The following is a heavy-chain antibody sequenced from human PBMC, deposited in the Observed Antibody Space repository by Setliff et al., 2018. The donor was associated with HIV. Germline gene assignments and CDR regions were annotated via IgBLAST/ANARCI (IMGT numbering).Heavy chain of an antibody. CDR2: VDPKDGET. V-gene: IGHV1-69-2*01. CDR1: GYAFRDYY. CDR3: ATLDYNLLTGCPS. J-gene: IGHJ5*02. Sequence: ASVKVSCKASGYAFRDYYINWVQQAPGKGLEWMGRVDPKDGETMYAQKFQGIVTITAYRSTKTAYMDLSSLSSDDTSLYFCATLDYNLLTGCPSWAQGTLVTVSS. D-gene: IGHD3-9*01.